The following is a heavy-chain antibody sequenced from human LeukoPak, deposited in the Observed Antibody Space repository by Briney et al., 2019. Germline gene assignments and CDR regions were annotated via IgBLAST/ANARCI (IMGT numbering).Heavy chain of an antibody. CDR1: GGSFSGYY. Sequence: SETLSLTCAVYGGSFSGYYWSWIRQPPGKGLEWIGEINHSGSTNYNPSLKSRVTMSVDTSKNQFSLKLSSVTAADTAVYYCAQAVVAATRYYYYYYMDVWGKGTTVTVSS. CDR3: AQAVVAATRYYYYYYMDV. D-gene: IGHD2-15*01. CDR2: INHSGST. V-gene: IGHV4-34*01. J-gene: IGHJ6*03.